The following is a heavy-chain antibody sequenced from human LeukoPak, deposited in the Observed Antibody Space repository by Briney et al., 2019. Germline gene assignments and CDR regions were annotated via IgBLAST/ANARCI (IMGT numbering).Heavy chain of an antibody. D-gene: IGHD6-25*01. J-gene: IGHJ4*02. CDR2: IGTDGSST. CDR3: ARKPAPAD. V-gene: IGHV3-74*01. Sequence: GGSLRLSCAASGFTFSIFWMHWVRQAPGKGLVWVSRIGTDGSSTSYADSVKGRFTISRDNAKNTLYLQMNSLRAEDTAVYYCARKPAPADWGQGTLVTVSS. CDR1: GFTFSIFW.